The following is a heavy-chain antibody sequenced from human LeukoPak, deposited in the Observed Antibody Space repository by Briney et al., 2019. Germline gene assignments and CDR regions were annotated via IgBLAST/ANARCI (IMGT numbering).Heavy chain of an antibody. Sequence: ASVKVSCKASGYTFTGHYIHWVRQAPGQGLEWMGWINPNSGGTDYAQKFQGRVTMTRDTSINTAYMELSRLTSDDTAVYYCAREELGYCSSASCRDWFDPWGQGTLVTVSS. CDR1: GYTFTGHY. CDR3: AREELGYCSSASCRDWFDP. CDR2: INPNSGGT. V-gene: IGHV1-2*02. D-gene: IGHD2-2*01. J-gene: IGHJ5*02.